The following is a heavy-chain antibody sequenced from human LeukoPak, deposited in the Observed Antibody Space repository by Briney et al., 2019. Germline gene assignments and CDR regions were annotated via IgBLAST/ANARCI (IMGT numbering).Heavy chain of an antibody. Sequence: QSGGSLRLSCAASGFTFSDYYMSWIRQAPGKGLEWVSAISGSGGSTYYADSVKGRFTISRDNSKNTLYLQMNSLRAEDTAVYYCATAAWYDRKILDYWGQGTLVTVSS. CDR2: ISGSGGST. CDR1: GFTFSDYY. D-gene: IGHD1-14*01. CDR3: ATAAWYDRKILDY. J-gene: IGHJ4*02. V-gene: IGHV3-23*01.